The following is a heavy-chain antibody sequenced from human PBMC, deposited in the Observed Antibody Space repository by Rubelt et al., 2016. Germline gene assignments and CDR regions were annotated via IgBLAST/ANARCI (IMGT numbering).Heavy chain of an antibody. J-gene: IGHJ5*02. CDR1: GGSISTYY. CDR2: IYYSGST. D-gene: IGHD2-15*01. CDR3: AKIFGYCSGYSCYRWIDP. V-gene: IGHV4-59*12. Sequence: QLQESGPGLVKPSATLSLTCTVSGGSISTYYWSWIRPPPGKGLEWIGYIYYSGSTKYNPSLKSRGAISVATSKKQFSLNLTSGTVADTAVYYCAKIFGYCSGYSCYRWIDPWGQGTLVTVSS.